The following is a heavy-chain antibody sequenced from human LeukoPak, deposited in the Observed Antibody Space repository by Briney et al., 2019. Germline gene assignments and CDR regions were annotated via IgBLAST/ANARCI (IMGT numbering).Heavy chain of an antibody. CDR3: ARAYDYGPGRWYYGMDV. CDR2: IYYSGST. V-gene: IGHV4-59*06. D-gene: IGHD4-17*01. Sequence: SETLSLTCTVSGGSISSYYWSWIRQHPGKGLEWIGYIYYSGSTYYNPSLKSRVTISVDTSKNQFSLKLSSVTAADTAVYYCARAYDYGPGRWYYGMDVWGQGTTVTVSS. CDR1: GGSISSYY. J-gene: IGHJ6*02.